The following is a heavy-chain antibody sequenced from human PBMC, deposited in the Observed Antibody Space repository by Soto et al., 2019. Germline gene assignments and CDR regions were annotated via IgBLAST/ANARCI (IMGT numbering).Heavy chain of an antibody. V-gene: IGHV1-18*04. CDR3: ARWAGRVRDYGGPFDY. J-gene: IGHJ4*02. CDR2: ISTYNTNT. D-gene: IGHD4-17*01. CDR1: GEKFTTYG. Sequence: ASVKVSSKASGEKFTTYGISWLRQAPGQGLEWMGWISTYNTNTNYAPKFQGRLLLTTDTSTTTAHMELRSLRPDDTAVYYCARWAGRVRDYGGPFDYWGQGTLVTVSS.